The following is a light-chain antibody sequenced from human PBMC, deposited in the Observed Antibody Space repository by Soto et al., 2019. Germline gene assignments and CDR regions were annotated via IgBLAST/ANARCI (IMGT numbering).Light chain of an antibody. Sequence: QSVLTQPASMSGSPGQSITISCSGSSGDVGNYDLVSWYQQIPGKAPQLMIFEVSRRPSRVSDRFSGSKSGNTASLTISGLQAEGEGDFYCCSYAGNGSWVFGGGTKLTVL. CDR3: CSYAGNGSWV. CDR2: EVS. V-gene: IGLV2-23*02. J-gene: IGLJ3*02. CDR1: SGDVGNYDL.